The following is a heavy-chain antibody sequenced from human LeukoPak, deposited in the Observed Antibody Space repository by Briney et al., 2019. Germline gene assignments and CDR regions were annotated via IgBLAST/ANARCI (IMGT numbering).Heavy chain of an antibody. V-gene: IGHV1-3*01. CDR2: INADSGNT. CDR3: ARGGPNRSGWTLDY. J-gene: IGHJ4*02. CDR1: GYTFTEYA. Sequence: GAPVKVSCKASGYTFTEYAMHWVRLAPGHGLEWMGWINADSGNTESSQRFQGRLSITWDTSATTAYMEQSSLTSEDTAVYYCARGGPNRSGWTLDYWGPGTLVTVSS. D-gene: IGHD6-19*01.